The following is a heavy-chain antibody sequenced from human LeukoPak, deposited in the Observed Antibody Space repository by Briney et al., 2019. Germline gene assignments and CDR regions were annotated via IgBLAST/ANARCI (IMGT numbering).Heavy chain of an antibody. CDR3: ARELRYYDFWCGYYTPEYFQH. V-gene: IGHV1-2*02. CDR1: GYTFTGYY. D-gene: IGHD3-3*01. CDR2: INPNSGGT. Sequence: ASVEVSCKASGYTFTGYYMHWVRQAPGQGLEWMGWINPNSGGTNYAQKFQGRVTMTRDTSISTAYMELSRLRSDDTAVYYCARELRYYDFWCGYYTPEYFQHRGQGTLVTVSS. J-gene: IGHJ1*01.